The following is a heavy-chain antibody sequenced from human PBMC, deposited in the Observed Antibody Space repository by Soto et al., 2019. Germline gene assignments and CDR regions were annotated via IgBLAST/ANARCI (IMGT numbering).Heavy chain of an antibody. Sequence: ASVKVSCKASGYTFTGYYMHGVRQAPGQGLEWMGWINPNSGGTNYAQKLQGRVTRTRDTSISTAYMELSRLRSGDRAVYYCARDRYYDSRGDVYYSYGMDVWGQGTTVTVSS. CDR2: INPNSGGT. CDR3: ARDRYYDSRGDVYYSYGMDV. D-gene: IGHD3-22*01. V-gene: IGHV1-2*02. J-gene: IGHJ6*02. CDR1: GYTFTGYY.